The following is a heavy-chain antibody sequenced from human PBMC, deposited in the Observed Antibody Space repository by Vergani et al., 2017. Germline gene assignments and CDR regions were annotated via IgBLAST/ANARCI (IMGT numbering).Heavy chain of an antibody. CDR3: AKDMQRAAVADHYYYDCMDV. CDR1: GFTFDDYA. CDR2: ISWDGGST. J-gene: IGHJ6*02. V-gene: IGHV3-43D*04. D-gene: IGHD6-19*01. Sequence: EVQLVESGGVVVQPGGSLRLSCEASGFTFDDYAMHWVRQAPGKGLEWVSLISWDGGSTYYADSVKGRFTISRDNSKTSLYLQMNSLRAEDTALYYCAKDMQRAAVADHYYYDCMDVWGQGTTVTVSS.